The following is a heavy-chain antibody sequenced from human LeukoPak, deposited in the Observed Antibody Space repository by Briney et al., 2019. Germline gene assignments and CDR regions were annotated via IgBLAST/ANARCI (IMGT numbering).Heavy chain of an antibody. J-gene: IGHJ4*02. D-gene: IGHD3-22*01. V-gene: IGHV1-8*02. CDR1: GYPFNGYY. CDR3: ARGSAYYYDSSGYSLCDY. Sequence: GSVKVSCKASGYPFNGYYLHWVRQATGQGLEWMGWMNPNSGNTGYAQKFQGRVTMTRNTSISTAYMELSSLRSEDTAVYYCARGSAYYYDSSGYSLCDYWGQGTLVTVSS. CDR2: MNPNSGNT.